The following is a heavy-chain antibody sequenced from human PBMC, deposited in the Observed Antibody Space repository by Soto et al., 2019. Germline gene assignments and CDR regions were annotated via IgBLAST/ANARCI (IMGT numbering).Heavy chain of an antibody. CDR1: GYTLTELS. J-gene: IGHJ6*02. CDR3: ATSRYSYGYSLYYYYGMDV. CDR2: FDPEDGET. D-gene: IGHD5-18*01. V-gene: IGHV1-24*01. Sequence: ASVKVSCKVSGYTLTELSMHWVRQAPGKGLEWMGGFDPEDGETIYAQKFQGRVTMTEDTSTDTAYMELSSLRSEDTAVYYCATSRYSYGYSLYYYYGMDVWGQGTTVTVSS.